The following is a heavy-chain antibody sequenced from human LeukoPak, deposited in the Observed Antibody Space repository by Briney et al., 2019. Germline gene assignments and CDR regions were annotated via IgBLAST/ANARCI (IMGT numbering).Heavy chain of an antibody. V-gene: IGHV4-39*07. J-gene: IGHJ3*02. CDR3: ARETTVTHEGAFDI. CDR1: GGSISSSSYY. D-gene: IGHD4-17*01. CDR2: IYYSGST. Sequence: SETLSLTCTVSGGSISSSSYYWGWIRQPPGKGLEWIGSIYYSGSTYYNPSLKSRVTISVDTSKNQFSLKLSSVTAADTAVYYCARETTVTHEGAFDIWGQGTMVTVSS.